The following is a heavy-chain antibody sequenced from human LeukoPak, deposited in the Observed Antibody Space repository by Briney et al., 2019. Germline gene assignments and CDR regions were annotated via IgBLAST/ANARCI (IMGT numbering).Heavy chain of an antibody. Sequence: GETLKISCQTSGYTFSRYWIAWVRQMPGKGLEWMGIIYPADSATKYSTAFQGQVITSADKSLPTAYLQWSSLKASDTAIYYCARHAAPGGAFFYYAVDVWGQGTTVVVSS. J-gene: IGHJ6*02. CDR2: IYPADSAT. D-gene: IGHD1-26*01. CDR3: ARHAAPGGAFFYYAVDV. V-gene: IGHV5-51*01. CDR1: GYTFSRYW.